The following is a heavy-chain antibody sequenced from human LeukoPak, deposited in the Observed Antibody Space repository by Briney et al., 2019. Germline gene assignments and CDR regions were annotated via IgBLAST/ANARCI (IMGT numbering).Heavy chain of an antibody. D-gene: IGHD5-24*01. CDR2: IYSSGGT. Sequence: PSETLSLTCTVSGGSINGYYWSWIRQPPGKGLEFIGYIYSSGGTKYSPSLMGRVTSSIDRSKQQFSLRVGSVTAADTAVYYCARSNYGYQKPFDHWGQGALVTVSS. CDR3: ARSNYGYQKPFDH. J-gene: IGHJ5*02. CDR1: GGSINGYY. V-gene: IGHV4-59*01.